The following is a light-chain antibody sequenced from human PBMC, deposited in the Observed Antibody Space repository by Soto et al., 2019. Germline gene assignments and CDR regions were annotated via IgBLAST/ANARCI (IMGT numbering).Light chain of an antibody. CDR1: SSDVGDYNY. J-gene: IGLJ2*01. Sequence: QSVLTQPRSVSGSPGQSVTISCTGTSSDVGDYNYVSWYQQHSGKAPKFIIYEVSKRPSGVPDRFSGSKSGNTASLTISGLQAEDEADYYCCSYAGTYTVVFGGGTKLTVL. V-gene: IGLV2-11*01. CDR3: CSYAGTYTVV. CDR2: EVS.